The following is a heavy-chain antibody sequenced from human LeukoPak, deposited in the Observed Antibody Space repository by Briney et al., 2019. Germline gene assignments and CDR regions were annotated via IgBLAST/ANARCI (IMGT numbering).Heavy chain of an antibody. J-gene: IGHJ4*02. V-gene: IGHV3-23*01. D-gene: IGHD5-12*01. CDR1: GFTFDTYN. Sequence: PGGSLRLSCAASGFTFDTYNFNWVRQAPGKGLEWVSGISGSGGSTYYADSVKGRFTISRDNSKNTLYLQMNSLRAEDTAVYYCAKGYSGSLGRFDYWGQGTLVTVSS. CDR2: ISGSGGST. CDR3: AKGYSGSLGRFDY.